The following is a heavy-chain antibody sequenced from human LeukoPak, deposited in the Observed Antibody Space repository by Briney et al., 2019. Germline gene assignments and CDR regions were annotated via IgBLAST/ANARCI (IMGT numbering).Heavy chain of an antibody. CDR1: GGSISSSSYY. CDR3: ARNRHSGYDLYYYYYYMDV. D-gene: IGHD5-12*01. V-gene: IGHV4-39*01. Sequence: SETLSLTCTVSGGSISSSSYYWGWIRQPPGKGLEWIGSIYYSGSTYYNPSLKSRVTISVDTSKNQFSLKLSSVTAADTAVYYCARNRHSGYDLYYYYYYMDVWGKGTTVTISS. CDR2: IYYSGST. J-gene: IGHJ6*03.